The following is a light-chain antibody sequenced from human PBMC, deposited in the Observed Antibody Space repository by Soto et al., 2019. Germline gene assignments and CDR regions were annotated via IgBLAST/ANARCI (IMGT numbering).Light chain of an antibody. Sequence: EMVLPQSPHPLSLSPGERSTLSCRASQYVGTRLAWYQHKPGQAPRLLIYYTSNRATGIPARFSGSGSGTDFTLTINSLAPEDFAIYYCHQRQSWPRTFGHGTKVDIK. V-gene: IGKV3-11*01. CDR2: YTS. CDR3: HQRQSWPRT. CDR1: QYVGTR. J-gene: IGKJ1*01.